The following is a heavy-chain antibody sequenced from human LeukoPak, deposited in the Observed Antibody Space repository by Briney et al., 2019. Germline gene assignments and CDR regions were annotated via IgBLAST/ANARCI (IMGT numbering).Heavy chain of an antibody. CDR2: ISYDGSNK. CDR1: GFAFSGSA. J-gene: IGHJ4*02. V-gene: IGHV3-30*04. D-gene: IGHD3-3*01. Sequence: GGSLRLSCAASGFAFSGSAMHWVRQAPGKGLEWVAVISYDGSNKYYADSVKGRFTISRDNSKNTLYLQLNSLRAEDTAVYYCAKDFRFLEWLPDYWGQGTLVTVSS. CDR3: AKDFRFLEWLPDY.